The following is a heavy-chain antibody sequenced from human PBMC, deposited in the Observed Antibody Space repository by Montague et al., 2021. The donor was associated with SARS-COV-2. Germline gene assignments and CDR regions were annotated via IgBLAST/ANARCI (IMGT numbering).Heavy chain of an antibody. Sequence: TLSLTCTVSGVSISSGGYYWSWIRQHPGKGLEWIGYIYYSGSTYYNPSLKSRVTISVDTSKNQFSLKLSSVTAADTAVYYCARDTGISGAFDIWGQGTMDTVSS. CDR2: IYYSGST. CDR3: ARDTGISGAFDI. J-gene: IGHJ3*02. V-gene: IGHV4-31*03. D-gene: IGHD2-15*01. CDR1: GVSISSGGYY.